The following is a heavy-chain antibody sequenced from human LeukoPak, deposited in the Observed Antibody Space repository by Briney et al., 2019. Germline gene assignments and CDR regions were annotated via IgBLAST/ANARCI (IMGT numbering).Heavy chain of an antibody. CDR3: ARDESGYCSGGSCYPLYFDY. V-gene: IGHV3-30-3*01. Sequence: GGSLRLSCAASGFTFSSYAMHWVRQAPGKGLEWVAVISYDGSNKYYADSVKGRFTISRDNSKNTLYLQMNSLRAEDTAVYYCARDESGYCSGGSCYPLYFDYWGQGTLVTVSS. D-gene: IGHD2-15*01. CDR2: ISYDGSNK. J-gene: IGHJ4*02. CDR1: GFTFSSYA.